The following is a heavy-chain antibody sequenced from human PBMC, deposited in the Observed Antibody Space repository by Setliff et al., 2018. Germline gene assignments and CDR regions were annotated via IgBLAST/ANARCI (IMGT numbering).Heavy chain of an antibody. J-gene: IGHJ3*02. CDR3: ARSSDSGYYHQRDAFDI. Sequence: GASVKVSCKASGYTFTDYGVTWVRQAPGQGLEWVGWISPYNGNTKYAQTVQDRITMATDASTRTSYMELSSLRSDDTAVYFCARSSDSGYYHQRDAFDIWGQGTRVT. D-gene: IGHD3-22*01. V-gene: IGHV1-18*01. CDR1: GYTFTDYG. CDR2: ISPYNGNT.